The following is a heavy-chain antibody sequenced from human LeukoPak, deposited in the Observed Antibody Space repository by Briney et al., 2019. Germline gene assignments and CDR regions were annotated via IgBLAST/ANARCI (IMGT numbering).Heavy chain of an antibody. V-gene: IGHV3-48*03. CDR3: AREGHYDILTGYSPVEYYFYYMDV. CDR1: GFTFSSYE. CDR2: ISSSGSTI. J-gene: IGHJ6*03. D-gene: IGHD3-9*01. Sequence: GGSLRLSCAASGFTFSSYEMNWVRQAPGKGLEWVSYISSSGSTIYYADSVKGRFTISRDNAKNSLYLQMNSLRAEDTALYYCAREGHYDILTGYSPVEYYFYYMDVWGKGTTVTVSS.